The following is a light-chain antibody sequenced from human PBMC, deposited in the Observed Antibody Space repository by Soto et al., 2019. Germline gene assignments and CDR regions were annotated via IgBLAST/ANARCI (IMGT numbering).Light chain of an antibody. Sequence: QSALTQPASVSGSPGQSITISCTGTSSDVGGYNYVSWYQQHPGKAPTLMIYDVSNRPSGVSNRFSGSKSGNTASLTISGLQAEDEPDYYCSSYTSSITLLVFGGGTKVTVL. CDR3: SSYTSSITLLV. V-gene: IGLV2-14*03. J-gene: IGLJ2*01. CDR1: SSDVGGYNY. CDR2: DVS.